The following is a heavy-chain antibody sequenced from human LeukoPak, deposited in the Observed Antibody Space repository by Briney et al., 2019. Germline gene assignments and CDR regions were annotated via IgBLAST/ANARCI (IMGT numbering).Heavy chain of an antibody. CDR3: ARDPCSGGSCYDYYFDY. CDR2: INPNTGGT. D-gene: IGHD2-15*01. Sequence: ASVKVSCKASGYTFTGYYMHWVRQASGQGLEWMGWINPNTGGTNYAQKFQGRVTVTRDTSISTAYMELSRLRSDDTAVYYCARDPCSGGSCYDYYFDYWGQGTLVTVSS. V-gene: IGHV1-2*02. J-gene: IGHJ4*02. CDR1: GYTFTGYY.